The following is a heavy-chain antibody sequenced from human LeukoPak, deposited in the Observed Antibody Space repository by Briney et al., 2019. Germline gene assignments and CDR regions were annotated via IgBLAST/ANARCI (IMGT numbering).Heavy chain of an antibody. V-gene: IGHV3-48*02. D-gene: IGHD4-17*01. Sequence: GGSLRLSCVASGFTFSSYDMNWVRQAPGKGLEWVSYINTISSTKYYADSVKGRFTISRDNAKSSLSLQMNSLRDEDTAVYYCARGKIGYYYGDYDGYWGQGTLVTVSS. J-gene: IGHJ4*02. CDR3: ARGKIGYYYGDYDGY. CDR1: GFTFSSYD. CDR2: INTISSTK.